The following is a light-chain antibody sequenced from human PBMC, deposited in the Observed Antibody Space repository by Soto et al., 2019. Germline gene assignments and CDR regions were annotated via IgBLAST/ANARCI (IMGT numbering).Light chain of an antibody. CDR3: QQYDYYPYT. CDR1: QSISSW. Sequence: DIQMTQSPSTLSASVGDRVTITCRASQSISSWLAWYQQKPGEAPKILIYKASRLESGVPSRFSGSGSWTEFTLTISSLQPDDFATYYCQQYDYYPYTFGQGTKLEIK. J-gene: IGKJ2*01. CDR2: KAS. V-gene: IGKV1-5*03.